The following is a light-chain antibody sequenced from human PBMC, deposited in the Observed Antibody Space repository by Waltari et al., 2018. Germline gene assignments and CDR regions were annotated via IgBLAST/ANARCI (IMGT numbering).Light chain of an antibody. CDR3: CSYAGSSTFYV. V-gene: IGLV2-23*01. J-gene: IGLJ1*01. CDR2: EGS. CDR1: RSDVGSYNL. Sequence: QSALTQPSSVSGSPGPSITISCTGTRSDVGSYNLVSWYQQYPGKAPKLMIYEGSKRPSGVSNRFSGSKSGNTASLTISGLQAEDEADYYCCSYAGSSTFYVFGTGTKVTVL.